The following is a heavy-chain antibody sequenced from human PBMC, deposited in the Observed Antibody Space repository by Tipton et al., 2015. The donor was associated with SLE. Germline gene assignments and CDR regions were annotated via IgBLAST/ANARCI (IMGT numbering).Heavy chain of an antibody. D-gene: IGHD6-13*01. V-gene: IGHV1-18*04. CDR3: AREGSSSWYSYYYYYMDV. CDR2: ISAYNGNT. Sequence: QLVQSGAEVKKPGASVKVSCKASGYTFTSYGISWVRQAPGQGLEWMGWISAYNGNTKYAQKLQGRVTMTTDTSTSTAYMELRSLRSDDTAVYYCAREGSSSWYSYYYYYMDVWGKGTTVTVSS. J-gene: IGHJ6*03. CDR1: GYTFTSYG.